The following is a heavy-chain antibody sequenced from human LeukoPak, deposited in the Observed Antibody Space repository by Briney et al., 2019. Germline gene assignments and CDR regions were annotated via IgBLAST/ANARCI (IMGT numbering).Heavy chain of an antibody. CDR3: ARCDTGEWFHDSFDI. CDR1: GYSISSGCY. V-gene: IGHV4-38-2*01. J-gene: IGHJ3*02. Sequence: PSETLSLTCGVSGYSISSGCYWGWDRQPPGKGLEWIGSIYHSGRTYYNPSLKSRVTISVDTSKNQFSLKLRSVTAADTALYYCARCDTGEWFHDSFDIWGQGTRVTVSS. CDR2: IYHSGRT. D-gene: IGHD3-3*01.